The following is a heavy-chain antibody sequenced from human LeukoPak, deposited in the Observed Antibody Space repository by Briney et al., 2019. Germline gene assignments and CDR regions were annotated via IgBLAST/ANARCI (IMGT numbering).Heavy chain of an antibody. Sequence: SVTLSRTCTVSSGSISGYYWMWLRQPPGKGLEGIGYLYYGGSTNDNPILKSRVTISVDTAKNQFSLKLSSVTAADTAVYYCARVRFGYSSSSPYYFDYWGQGTLVTVSS. CDR1: SGSISGYY. D-gene: IGHD6-6*01. CDR3: ARVRFGYSSSSPYYFDY. V-gene: IGHV4-59*01. CDR2: LYYGGST. J-gene: IGHJ4*02.